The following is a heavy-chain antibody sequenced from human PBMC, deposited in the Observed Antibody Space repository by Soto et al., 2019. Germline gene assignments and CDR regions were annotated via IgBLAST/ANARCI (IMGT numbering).Heavy chain of an antibody. Sequence: GGSLRLSCAASGFTFSSYAMSWVRQAPGKGLEWVSAISGSGGSTYYADSVKGRFTISRDNSKNTLYLQMNSLRAEDTAVYYCAKFQGVAMVRGVILGPFDYWGQGTLVTVSS. CDR1: GFTFSSYA. D-gene: IGHD3-10*01. J-gene: IGHJ4*02. V-gene: IGHV3-23*01. CDR3: AKFQGVAMVRGVILGPFDY. CDR2: ISGSGGST.